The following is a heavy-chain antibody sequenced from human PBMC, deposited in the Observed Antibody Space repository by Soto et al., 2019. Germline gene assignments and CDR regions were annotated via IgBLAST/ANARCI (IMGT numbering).Heavy chain of an antibody. Sequence: ASVKVSCKASGYTFTSYGISWVRQAPGQGLEWMGWISAYNGNTNYAQKLQGRVTMTTDTSTSTAYMELRSLRSDDTAVYYCASLPFHFTMVRGVIVTNYYMDVWGKGTTVTVSS. CDR3: ASLPFHFTMVRGVIVTNYYMDV. J-gene: IGHJ6*03. CDR2: ISAYNGNT. CDR1: GYTFTSYG. V-gene: IGHV1-18*01. D-gene: IGHD3-10*01.